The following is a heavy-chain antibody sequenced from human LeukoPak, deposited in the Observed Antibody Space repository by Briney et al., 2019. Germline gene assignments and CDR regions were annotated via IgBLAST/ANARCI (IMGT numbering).Heavy chain of an antibody. CDR1: GGPISSYY. D-gene: IGHD3-10*01. J-gene: IGHJ4*02. CDR2: INHSGYT. Sequence: PSETLSLTCTVSGGPISSYYWSWIRQPPGKGLEWIGEINHSGYTNYNPSLKSRVTMSVDTSKNQFSLKLNSMTAADTAVYYCARLGSRVVWGQGTLVIVSS. V-gene: IGHV4-34*01. CDR3: ARLGSRVV.